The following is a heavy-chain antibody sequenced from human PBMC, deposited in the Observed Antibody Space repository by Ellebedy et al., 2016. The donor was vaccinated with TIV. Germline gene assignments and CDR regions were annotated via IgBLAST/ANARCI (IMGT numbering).Heavy chain of an antibody. J-gene: IGHJ4*02. D-gene: IGHD3-10*01. Sequence: GESLKISCAASGFTFSSYAMSWVRQAPGKGLEWVSGISGSSSSIYYADSVKGRFTISRDNSKNTLYLQMHSLRADDTAVYYCASPPGVVALWGPGTLVAVSS. CDR1: GFTFSSYA. V-gene: IGHV3-23*01. CDR2: ISGSSSSI. CDR3: ASPPGVVAL.